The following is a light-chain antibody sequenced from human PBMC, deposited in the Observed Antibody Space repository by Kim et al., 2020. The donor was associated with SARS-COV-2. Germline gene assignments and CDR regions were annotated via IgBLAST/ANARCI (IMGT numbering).Light chain of an antibody. CDR1: NIGSKN. V-gene: IGLV3-9*01. J-gene: IGLJ2*01. CDR2: RDS. CDR3: QVWDSSIVV. Sequence: SYELTQPLSVSVALGQTARITCGGNNIGSKNVHWYQQKPGQASVLVIYRDSNRPSGIPERFSGSNSGNTATLTISRAQAGDEADYYCQVWDSSIVVFGGGTQLTVL.